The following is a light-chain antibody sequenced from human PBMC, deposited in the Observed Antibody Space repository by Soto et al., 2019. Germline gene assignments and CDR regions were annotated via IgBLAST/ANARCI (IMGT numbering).Light chain of an antibody. CDR2: LNSDGSH. Sequence: QLVLTQSPSASASLGASVKVTCTLSSGYSTYAVAWHQQQPEKGPRYLMKLNSDGSHSKGDGIPDRFSGSSSGAERYLTISSLQSEDEADYYCQTWGSGIQVFGGGTKLTVL. CDR1: SGYSTYA. CDR3: QTWGSGIQV. V-gene: IGLV4-69*01. J-gene: IGLJ3*02.